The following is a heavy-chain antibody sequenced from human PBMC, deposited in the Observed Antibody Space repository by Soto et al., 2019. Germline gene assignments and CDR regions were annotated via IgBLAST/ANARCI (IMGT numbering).Heavy chain of an antibody. Sequence: SGPTLVNPTQTLTRTCTLSGFSISTSGMRVNWIRQPPGKALEWLALIGWDGGQFCSTSLQNRLTIYKDTSKNQVVLTLTNVDLVDTATYYCARISYNNGWSYYFDFWAQGALVTASS. D-gene: IGHD6-19*01. CDR3: ARISYNNGWSYYFDF. CDR2: IGWDGGQ. V-gene: IGHV2-70*04. CDR1: GFSISTSGMR. J-gene: IGHJ4*02.